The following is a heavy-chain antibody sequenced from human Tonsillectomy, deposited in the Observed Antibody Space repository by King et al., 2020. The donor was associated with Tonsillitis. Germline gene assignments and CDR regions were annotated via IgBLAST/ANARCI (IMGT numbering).Heavy chain of an antibody. V-gene: IGHV4-4*07. CDR1: VGSISSYY. CDR3: ARDLGPFGVFTNGMDV. CDR2: IYTSGST. Sequence: QLQESGPGLVKPSETLSLTCTVSVGSISSYYWSWIRQPAGKGLEWIWRIYTSGSTNYNPSPKSLVTMSVDTSKNQFSLKLSSVTAADTAVYYCARDLGPFGVFTNGMDVWGQGTTVTVSS. D-gene: IGHD3-3*01. J-gene: IGHJ6*02.